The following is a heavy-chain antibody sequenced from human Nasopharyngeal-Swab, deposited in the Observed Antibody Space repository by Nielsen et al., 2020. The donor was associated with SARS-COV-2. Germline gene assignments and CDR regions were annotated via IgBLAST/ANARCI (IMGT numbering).Heavy chain of an antibody. CDR2: IYTSGST. CDR1: GGSISSYY. J-gene: IGHJ6*02. V-gene: IGHV4-4*07. CDR3: VRLYDSTDYYYGMDV. Sequence: SETLSLTCTVSGGSISSYYWSWIRQPAGKGLEWIGRIYTSGSTNYNPSLKSRVTISVDTSKNQFTLKLSSVTAADTAVYYCVRLYDSTDYYYGMDVWGQGTTVTVSS. D-gene: IGHD2/OR15-2a*01.